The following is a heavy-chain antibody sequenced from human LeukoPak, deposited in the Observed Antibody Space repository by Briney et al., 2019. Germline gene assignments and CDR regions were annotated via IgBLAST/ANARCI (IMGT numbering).Heavy chain of an antibody. CDR3: AKVGYSYGFYYYMDV. CDR1: GFSFSNYA. V-gene: IGHV3-23*01. CDR2: ISSSGGST. D-gene: IGHD5-18*01. Sequence: QTGGSLRLSCAASGFSFSNYAMSWVRQAPGKGLEWVSAISSSGGSTYYTDTVKGRFTISRDNSKNTLYLRMNSLRAEDTAVYYCAKVGYSYGFYYYMDVWGKGTTVTVSS. J-gene: IGHJ6*03.